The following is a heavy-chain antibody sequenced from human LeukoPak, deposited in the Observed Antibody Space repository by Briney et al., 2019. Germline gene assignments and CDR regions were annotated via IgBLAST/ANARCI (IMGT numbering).Heavy chain of an antibody. V-gene: IGHV4-59*08. CDR3: ARGTGGSLEDY. CDR2: IYYSGST. Sequence: SETLSPTCTVSGGSISSYYWSWTRQPPGKGLEWIGYIYYSGSTNYNPSLKSRVTISVDTSKNQFSLKLSSVTAADTAVYYCARGTGGSLEDYWGQGTLVTVSS. CDR1: GGSISSYY. D-gene: IGHD1-26*01. J-gene: IGHJ4*02.